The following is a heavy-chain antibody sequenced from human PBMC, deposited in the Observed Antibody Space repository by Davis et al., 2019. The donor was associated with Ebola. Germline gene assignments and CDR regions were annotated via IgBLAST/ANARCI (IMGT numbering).Heavy chain of an antibody. CDR2: ISSNGGST. J-gene: IGHJ3*02. CDR3: VKGGGSGYKGAFDI. CDR1: GFTFSSYA. Sequence: GESLKISCAASGFTFSSYAMSWVRQAPGKGLEYVSAISSNGGSTYYADSVKGRFTISRDNSKNTLYLQMSSLRAEDTAVYYCVKGGGSGYKGAFDIWGQGTMVTVSS. D-gene: IGHD3-22*01. V-gene: IGHV3-64D*06.